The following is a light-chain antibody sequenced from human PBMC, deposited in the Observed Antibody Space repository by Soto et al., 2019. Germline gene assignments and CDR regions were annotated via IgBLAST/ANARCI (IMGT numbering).Light chain of an antibody. CDR3: QQSYSSPFT. J-gene: IGKJ3*01. CDR1: QCIRSY. V-gene: IGKV1-39*01. CDR2: AAS. Sequence: DIQMTQSPSSLTATVGDRVTITCRASQCIRSYLNWYQQKPGKAPNLLIYAASSLQSGVPSKFSGSGSGTDFTLTISSLLPEDFATYYCQQSYSSPFTFGPGTKVDIK.